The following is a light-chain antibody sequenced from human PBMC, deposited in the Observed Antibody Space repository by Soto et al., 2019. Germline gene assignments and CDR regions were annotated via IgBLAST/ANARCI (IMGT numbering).Light chain of an antibody. J-gene: IGKJ5*01. V-gene: IGKV3-20*01. CDR2: GAS. Sequence: LTQSADTLPLSPGERATLACRASQTIXSNYLAWCQQRPGQAPRLPXDGASTSAGGSPDRLSGSGSGTDFTLPITRLDPEDFAGYFCQQYTGPTTTFGQGTRLEIK. CDR1: QTIXSNY. CDR3: QQYTGPTTT.